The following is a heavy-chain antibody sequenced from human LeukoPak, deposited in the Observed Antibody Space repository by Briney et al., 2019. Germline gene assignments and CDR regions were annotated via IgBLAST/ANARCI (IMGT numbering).Heavy chain of an antibody. D-gene: IGHD3-10*01. V-gene: IGHV3-9*01. Sequence: GGSLRLSCAASGFTFYDYAMHWVRQAPGKGLEWVSGISWNSGSIDYADSVKGRFTISRDNAKNSLYLQMNSLRADDTAFYYCAKDSRITMVRGVIVPSFDFWGQGTLVTVSS. J-gene: IGHJ4*02. CDR2: ISWNSGSI. CDR3: AKDSRITMVRGVIVPSFDF. CDR1: GFTFYDYA.